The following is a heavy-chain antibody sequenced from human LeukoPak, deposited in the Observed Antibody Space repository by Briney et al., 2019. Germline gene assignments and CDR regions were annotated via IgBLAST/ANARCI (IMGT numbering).Heavy chain of an antibody. Sequence: SETLSLTCTVSGGSISSSSYYWGWIRQPPGKGLEWIGSIYYSGSTYYNPSLKSRVTISVDTSKNQFSLKLSSVTAADTAVYYCARGPYGDYWYFDLWGRGTLVTVSS. D-gene: IGHD4-17*01. CDR1: GGSISSSSYY. CDR2: IYYSGST. V-gene: IGHV4-39*07. J-gene: IGHJ2*01. CDR3: ARGPYGDYWYFDL.